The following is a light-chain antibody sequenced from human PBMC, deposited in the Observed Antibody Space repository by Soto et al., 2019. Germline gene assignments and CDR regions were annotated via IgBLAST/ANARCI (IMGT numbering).Light chain of an antibody. Sequence: EIVMTQSPATLSASPGERATLSCRASQSVSSNLVWYQQKPGQAPRLLIYGASTRATGIPARFSGSGSGTEFTLTISSLQSEDFAVYFCQQYDNWPRTFGQGTKVEIK. V-gene: IGKV3-15*01. J-gene: IGKJ1*01. CDR1: QSVSSN. CDR2: GAS. CDR3: QQYDNWPRT.